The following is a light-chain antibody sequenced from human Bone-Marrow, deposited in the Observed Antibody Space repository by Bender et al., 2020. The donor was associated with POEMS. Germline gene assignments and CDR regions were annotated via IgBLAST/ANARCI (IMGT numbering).Light chain of an antibody. CDR2: EVS. J-gene: IGLJ3*02. V-gene: IGLV2-8*01. CDR3: SSYAGSSTWV. Sequence: QSALTQPPSASGSPGQSVTISCTGTSSDVGGYNYVSWYRHHPNKAPKLIIHEVSERPSGVPDRFSGSKSGNTASLTVSGLLAEDEADYYCSSYAGSSTWVFGGGTKLTVL. CDR1: SSDVGGYNY.